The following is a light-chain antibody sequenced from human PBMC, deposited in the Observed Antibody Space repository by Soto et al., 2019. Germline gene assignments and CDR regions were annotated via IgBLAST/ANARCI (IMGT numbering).Light chain of an antibody. CDR2: MGS. J-gene: IGKJ4*01. V-gene: IGKV2-28*01. Sequence: DIVMTQSPLSLPVTPGEPASISCRSSQSLLHSNGYTYLDWFVQKPGQSPQLLIYMGSNRASGVPDRFSGSGSGTEYTLKINRVEAEDVGVYYCMQSLQSRAFGGGTKVAIK. CDR1: QSLLHSNGYTY. CDR3: MQSLQSRA.